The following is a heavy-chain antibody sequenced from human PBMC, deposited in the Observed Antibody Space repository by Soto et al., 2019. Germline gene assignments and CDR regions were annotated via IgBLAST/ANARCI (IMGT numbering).Heavy chain of an antibody. CDR3: ASRDPGTSVDY. CDR1: GGSFTSNNW. D-gene: IGHD1-7*01. J-gene: IGHJ4*02. CDR2: IYRTGST. Sequence: SETLSLTCAVSGGSFTSNNWWTWVRQPPGQGLEWIGEIYRTGSTNYSPSLKSRVTISLDKSENQFSLKVTSLTAADTAAYYCASRDPGTSVDYWGQGTLVTVSS. V-gene: IGHV4-4*02.